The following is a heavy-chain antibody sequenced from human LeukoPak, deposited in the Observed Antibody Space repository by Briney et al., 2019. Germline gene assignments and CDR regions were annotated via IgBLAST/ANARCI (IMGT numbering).Heavy chain of an antibody. J-gene: IGHJ6*03. D-gene: IGHD4-11*01. CDR3: ARGGTYSNYPNYYYYYMDA. Sequence: SETLSLTCTVSGGSISSYYWSWIRQPPGKGLEWIGYIYYSGSTNYNPSLKSRVTISVDTSKNQFSLKLSPVTAADTAVYYCARGGTYSNYPNYYYYYMDAWGKGTTVTVSS. CDR1: GGSISSYY. CDR2: IYYSGST. V-gene: IGHV4-59*01.